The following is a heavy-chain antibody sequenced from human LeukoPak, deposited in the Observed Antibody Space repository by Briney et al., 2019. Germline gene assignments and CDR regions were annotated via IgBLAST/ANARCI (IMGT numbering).Heavy chain of an antibody. CDR2: IYTTGNT. Sequence: SETLSLTCSVSGGSISSYYWSWIRQPAGKGREWIGRIYTTGNTDYNPSLKSRVTMSVDTSKNQFSLNLSSVTAADTAVYYCARDARGWSGFDYWGQGTLVTVSS. V-gene: IGHV4-4*07. J-gene: IGHJ4*02. D-gene: IGHD3-3*01. CDR1: GGSISSYY. CDR3: ARDARGWSGFDY.